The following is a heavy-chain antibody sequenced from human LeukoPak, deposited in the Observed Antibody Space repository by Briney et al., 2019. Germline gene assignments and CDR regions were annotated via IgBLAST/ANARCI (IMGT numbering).Heavy chain of an antibody. CDR1: GFTFSSYA. CDR2: ISGSCGST. J-gene: IGHJ4*02. CDR3: AKVGWVVHRDFWSGYYPPGGDY. D-gene: IGHD3-3*01. V-gene: IGHV3-23*01. Sequence: GGSLRLSCAASGFTFSSYAMSWVRQAPGKGLEWVSAISGSCGSTYYADSVKGLFTISRDNSKNTLYLQMNSMRAEDTAVYYCAKVGWVVHRDFWSGYYPPGGDYWGQGTLVTVSS.